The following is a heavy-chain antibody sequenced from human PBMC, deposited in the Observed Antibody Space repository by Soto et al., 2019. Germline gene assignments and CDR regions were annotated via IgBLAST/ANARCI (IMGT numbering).Heavy chain of an antibody. Sequence: QVQLVQSGAEMKKPGASVKVSCKASGYSFTNYHIHWVRQAPGQGLEWMGIINPSGGAPTYAQKFQGRVTVTRDASTSTVYMELSSLRSEDTAVYYCASEVPATIRPRGWIDPWGQGTLVIVSS. CDR3: ASEVPATIRPRGWIDP. D-gene: IGHD2-2*01. CDR1: GYSFTNYH. J-gene: IGHJ5*02. V-gene: IGHV1-46*01. CDR2: INPSGGAP.